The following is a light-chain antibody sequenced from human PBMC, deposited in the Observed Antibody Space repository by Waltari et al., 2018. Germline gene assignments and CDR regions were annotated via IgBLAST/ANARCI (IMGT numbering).Light chain of an antibody. CDR2: KAT. CDR3: SLYTGSGIWV. V-gene: IGLV8-61*01. CDR1: SGPVSSTSY. Sequence: QTVVTHEPSLSVSPGWTVTLTCALSSGPVSSTSYATWYQQTPGQAPRTLVYKATSRSSGVPDRFSGSILGNKAALTITGAQADDESDYYCSLYTGSGIWVFGGGTKLTVL. J-gene: IGLJ3*02.